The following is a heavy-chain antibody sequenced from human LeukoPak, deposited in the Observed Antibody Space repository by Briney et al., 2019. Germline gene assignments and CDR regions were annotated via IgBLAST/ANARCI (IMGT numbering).Heavy chain of an antibody. V-gene: IGHV3-23*01. D-gene: IGHD2-21*02. CDR1: GFTFSAYS. Sequence: GGSLRLSCAASGFTFSAYSMTWVRQAPGKGLDWVSSISVSGGGTYYADSVRGRFTISRDNSKNTLYLHMNSLRAEDTAVYYCVKDWRDESNCGGDCLQYWGQGTLVTVSS. CDR3: VKDWRDESNCGGDCLQY. CDR2: ISVSGGGT. J-gene: IGHJ4*02.